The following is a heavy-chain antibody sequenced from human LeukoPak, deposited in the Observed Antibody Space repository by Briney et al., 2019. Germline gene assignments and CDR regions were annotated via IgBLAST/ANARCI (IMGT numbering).Heavy chain of an antibody. D-gene: IGHD4-17*01. Sequence: GGSLRLSCAASGFTFSGFGMNWVRQAPGKGLEWVSSITSDSTIYYADSVKGRFTISRDNAKNSLYLQMNSLRAEDTAVYFCARLTPVTNDYWGQGTLVTVSS. J-gene: IGHJ4*02. CDR2: ITSDSTI. V-gene: IGHV3-48*03. CDR3: ARLTPVTNDY. CDR1: GFTFSGFG.